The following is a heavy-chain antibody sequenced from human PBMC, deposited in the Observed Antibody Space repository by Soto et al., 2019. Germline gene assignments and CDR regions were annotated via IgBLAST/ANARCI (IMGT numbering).Heavy chain of an antibody. CDR1: GYTFTSYG. CDR2: ISADNGNT. D-gene: IGHD3-9*01. Sequence: QVQLVQSGAEVKKPGASVKVSCKASGYTFTSYGVTWVRQAPGQGLEWMGCISADNGNTDYSQKLQGRVTMTTDTSTSTAYMELRSLTSVDTAVYYCARDRGALRYFDWLLPNDYWGQGTLVTVSS. V-gene: IGHV1-18*01. CDR3: ARDRGALRYFDWLLPNDY. J-gene: IGHJ4*02.